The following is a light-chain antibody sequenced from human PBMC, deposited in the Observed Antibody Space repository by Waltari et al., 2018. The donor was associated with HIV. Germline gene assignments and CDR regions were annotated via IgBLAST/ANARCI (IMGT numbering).Light chain of an antibody. CDR1: NIGSKS. J-gene: IGLJ2*01. V-gene: IGLV3-21*04. CDR2: YDR. CDR3: QVWDSSSEHVV. Sequence: SYVLTQPPSVSVAPGTTARITCGGNNIGSKSVHWYQHKPGQAPVLVIYYDRERPSGIPERFSGSDSGNTATLTINRVEAGDEADYYCQVWDSSSEHVVFGGGTKVTVL.